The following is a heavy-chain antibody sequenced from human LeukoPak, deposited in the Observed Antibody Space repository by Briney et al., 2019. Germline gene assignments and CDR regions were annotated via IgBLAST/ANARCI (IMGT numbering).Heavy chain of an antibody. CDR3: FTYYDILTGYYHFDY. CDR2: ISSGGSNK. J-gene: IGHJ4*02. V-gene: IGHV3-30*04. D-gene: IGHD3-9*01. CDR1: GFTFSSYA. Sequence: PGGSLRLSCAASGFTFSSYAMHWVLQAPGKGLEWVAVISSGGSNKYYADSVKGRFTISRDNSKNTLYLQMNSLRAEDTAVYYCFTYYDILTGYYHFDYWGQGTLVTVSS.